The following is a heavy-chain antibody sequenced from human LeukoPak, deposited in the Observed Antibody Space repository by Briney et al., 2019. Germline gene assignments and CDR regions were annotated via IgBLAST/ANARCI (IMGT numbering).Heavy chain of an antibody. CDR3: TANIKVWIRDH. V-gene: IGHV3-64*01. Sequence: GGSLRLSCAASGFTFRSYPMHWVRQAPGKGLEYVSTISTNGGSTYYANSVRGRFTISRDNSKNTLYLQMNSLKTDDTAVYYCTANIKVWIRDHWGQGTLVRVSS. J-gene: IGHJ4*02. CDR1: GFTFRSYP. CDR2: ISTNGGST. D-gene: IGHD5-18*01.